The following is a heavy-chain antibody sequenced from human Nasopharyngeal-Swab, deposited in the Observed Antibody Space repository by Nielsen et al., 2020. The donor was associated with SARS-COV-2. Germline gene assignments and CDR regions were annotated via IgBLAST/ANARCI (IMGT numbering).Heavy chain of an antibody. Sequence: GGSLRLSCAASGFTVSSNYMSWVRQAPGKGLEWVSVIYSGGSTYYADSVKGRSTISRDNSKNTLYLQMNSLRAEDTAVYYCARYSSSWYYFDYWGQGTLVTVSS. CDR1: GFTVSSNY. V-gene: IGHV3-66*02. CDR3: ARYSSSWYYFDY. CDR2: IYSGGST. J-gene: IGHJ4*02. D-gene: IGHD6-13*01.